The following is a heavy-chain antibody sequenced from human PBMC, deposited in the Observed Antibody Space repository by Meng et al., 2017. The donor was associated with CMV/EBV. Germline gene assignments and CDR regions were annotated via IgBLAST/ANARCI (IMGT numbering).Heavy chain of an antibody. Sequence: QVQLQEWGAGLLKPSETLAPTCVVYGGSFSGYYWSWIRQPPGKGLEWIGEINHSGSTNYNPSLKSRVTISVDTSKNQFSLKLSSVTAADTAVYYCARGGNWFDPWGQGTLVTVSS. CDR1: GGSFSGYY. CDR2: INHSGST. V-gene: IGHV4-34*01. CDR3: ARGGNWFDP. J-gene: IGHJ5*02.